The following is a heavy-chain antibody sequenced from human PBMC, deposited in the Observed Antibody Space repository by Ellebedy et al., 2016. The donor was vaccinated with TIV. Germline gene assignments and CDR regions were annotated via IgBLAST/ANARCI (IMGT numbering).Heavy chain of an antibody. Sequence: PGGSLRLSCAASGFTFSSHAMHWVRQAPGKGLEWVAFIWYDGSNTDYADSVKGRFTISRDNSKNTLYLQMSSLRPDDTAVYYCVRGGGSGNHFEFWGQGTLVAVSS. CDR3: VRGGGSGNHFEF. V-gene: IGHV3-33*01. D-gene: IGHD6-19*01. CDR1: GFTFSSHA. J-gene: IGHJ4*02. CDR2: IWYDGSNT.